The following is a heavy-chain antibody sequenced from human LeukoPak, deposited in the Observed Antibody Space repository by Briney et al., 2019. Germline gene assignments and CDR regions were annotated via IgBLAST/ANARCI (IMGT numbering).Heavy chain of an antibody. CDR1: GGSISSGDYY. CDR2: IYYSGST. CDR3: ARGWELDWFDP. D-gene: IGHD1-26*01. V-gene: IGHV4-30-4*08. J-gene: IGHJ5*02. Sequence: SQTLSLTCTVSGGSISSGDYYWSWIRQPPGKGLEWIGYIYYSGSTNYNPSLKSRVTISVDTSKNQFSLKLSSVTAADTAVYYCARGWELDWFDPWGQGTLVTVSS.